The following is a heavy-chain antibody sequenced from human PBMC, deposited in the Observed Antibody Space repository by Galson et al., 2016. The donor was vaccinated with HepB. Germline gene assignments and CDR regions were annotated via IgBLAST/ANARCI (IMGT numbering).Heavy chain of an antibody. CDR3: ARAWYYYGSGSYGPYFDY. J-gene: IGHJ4*02. CDR1: GNTFSSYA. CDR2: IIPIFGTA. D-gene: IGHD3-10*01. Sequence: SVKVSCKASGNTFSSYAISWVRQAPGQGLEWMGGIIPIFGTANYAQKFQGRVTLTADESTSTAYMELSSLRSEDTAVYYCARAWYYYGSGSYGPYFDYWGQGTLVTVSS. V-gene: IGHV1-69*13.